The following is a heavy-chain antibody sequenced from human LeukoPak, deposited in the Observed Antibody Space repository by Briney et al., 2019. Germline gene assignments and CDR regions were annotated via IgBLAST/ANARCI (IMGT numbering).Heavy chain of an antibody. V-gene: IGHV3-23*01. D-gene: IGHD2-15*01. CDR1: GFTFSSYA. J-gene: IGHJ3*02. CDR2: ISGSGGST. Sequence: GGSLRLSCAASGFTFSSYAMSRVRQAPGKGLEWVSAISGSGGSTYYADSVKGRFTISRDNSKNTLYLQMNSLRAEDTAVYYCAKVLGYCSGGSCYSAAFDIWGQGTMVTVSS. CDR3: AKVLGYCSGGSCYSAAFDI.